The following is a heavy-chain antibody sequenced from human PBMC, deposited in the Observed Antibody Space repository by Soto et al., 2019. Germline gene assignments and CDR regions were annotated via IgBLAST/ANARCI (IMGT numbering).Heavy chain of an antibody. V-gene: IGHV3-7*04. Sequence: EVQVVDSGGGLVQPGGSLRLSCVASGFTFSISWMTWVRQAPGKGLEWVANIKQDGSEKYYVASVKGRFTISRDNAKNSLYLQMNTLRAEDTAVYYCARGASWYNDYWGQGTLVTVSS. CDR1: GFTFSISW. J-gene: IGHJ4*02. CDR3: ARGASWYNDY. CDR2: IKQDGSEK. D-gene: IGHD6-13*01.